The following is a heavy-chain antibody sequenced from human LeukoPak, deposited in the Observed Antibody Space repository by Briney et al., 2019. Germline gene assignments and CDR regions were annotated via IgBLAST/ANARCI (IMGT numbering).Heavy chain of an antibody. J-gene: IGHJ4*02. CDR2: IYYSGST. CDR1: GGSISRGGHY. V-gene: IGHV4-31*03. D-gene: IGHD6-13*01. Sequence: KSSETLSLTCSVSGGSISRGGHYWSWIRQHPGKGLEWIGYIYYSGSTYYNASLKSRITISVDKSKNQFSLKLSSVTAADTAVYYCARDQIAAAGTGLDYWGQGTLVTVSS. CDR3: ARDQIAAAGTGLDY.